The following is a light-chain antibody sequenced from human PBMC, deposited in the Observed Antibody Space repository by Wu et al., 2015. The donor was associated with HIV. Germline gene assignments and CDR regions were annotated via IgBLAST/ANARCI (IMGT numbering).Light chain of an antibody. CDR1: QSIRNNY. V-gene: IGKV3-20*01. CDR2: GAS. Sequence: EIVLTQSPGTLSLSPGDSATLSCRASQSIRNNYFAWFQQKPGQAPRLLIYGASSRATGIPDRFSGSGSGTDFTLTLTRPEPEDFAAYYCQQYDVSITFGQGTRLDIK. CDR3: QQYDVSIT. J-gene: IGKJ5*01.